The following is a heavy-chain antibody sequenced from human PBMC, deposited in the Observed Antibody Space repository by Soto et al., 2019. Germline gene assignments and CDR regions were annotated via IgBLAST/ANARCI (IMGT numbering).Heavy chain of an antibody. V-gene: IGHV3-30-3*01. D-gene: IGHD5-12*01. J-gene: IGHJ4*02. CDR1: GFTFSSYA. Sequence: QVQLVESGGGVVQPGRSLRLSCAASGFTFSSYAMHWVRQAPGKGLEWGAVISYDGSNKYYADSVKGRFTISRDNSKNTLYLQMNSLRAEDTAVYYCARASGYSGALDYWGQGTLVTVSS. CDR2: ISYDGSNK. CDR3: ARASGYSGALDY.